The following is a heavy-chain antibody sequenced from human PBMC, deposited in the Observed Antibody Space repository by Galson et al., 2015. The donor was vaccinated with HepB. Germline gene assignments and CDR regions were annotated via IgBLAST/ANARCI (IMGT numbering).Heavy chain of an antibody. V-gene: IGHV3-7*03. J-gene: IGHJ4*02. D-gene: IGHD6-19*01. CDR2: IKEDGSEK. CDR1: GFTVSSNY. Sequence: SLRLSCAASGFTVSSNYMSWVRQAPGKGLEWVANIKEDGSEKYYVDSVKGRFTISRDNAKTSLYLQMNSLRAEDTAVYYCANLVRRSSWCYWGQGTLVTVSS. CDR3: ANLVRRSSWCY.